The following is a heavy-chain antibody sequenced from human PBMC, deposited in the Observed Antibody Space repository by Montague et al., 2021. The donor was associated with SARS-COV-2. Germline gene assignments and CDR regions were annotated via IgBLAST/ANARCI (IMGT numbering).Heavy chain of an antibody. D-gene: IGHD2-21*02. J-gene: IGHJ2*01. Sequence: CAISGDSVSSHIATWNWIRQSPSRGLEWLGRTYYRSKWYNDYAVSVKSRVIINPDTSNNRISLQLNSVTPKDTAVYYCARAYCGGDCYFYWYFDLWGRGTLVTVSS. CDR2: TYYRSKWYN. V-gene: IGHV6-1*01. CDR3: ARAYCGGDCYFYWYFDL. CDR1: GDSVSSHIAT.